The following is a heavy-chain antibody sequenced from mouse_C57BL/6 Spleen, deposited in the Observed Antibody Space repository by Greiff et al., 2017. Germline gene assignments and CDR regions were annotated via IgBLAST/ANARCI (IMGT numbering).Heavy chain of an antibody. CDR3: ARGAYYSTFSPYFDY. CDR2: INPSTGGT. V-gene: IGHV1-42*01. J-gene: IGHJ2*01. Sequence: VQLQQSGPELVKPGASVKISCKASGYSFTGYYMNWVKQSPEKSLEWIGEINPSTGGTTYNQKFKAKATLPVDKSSSTAYMQLKSLTSEDSAVYYCARGAYYSTFSPYFDYWGQGTTLTVSS. D-gene: IGHD2-5*01. CDR1: GYSFTGYY.